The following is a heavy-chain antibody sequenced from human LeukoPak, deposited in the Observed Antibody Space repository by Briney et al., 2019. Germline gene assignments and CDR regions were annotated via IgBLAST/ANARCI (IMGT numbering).Heavy chain of an antibody. V-gene: IGHV3-30*18. CDR1: GFTFSTYG. Sequence: GGSLRLSCAASGFTFSTYGMHWVRQAPGKGLEWVAVVSYDGSNKYYGDSVKGRFTISRDNSKNTLYLQMNSLRAEDTAVYYCAKDWGNWGYGYYFDHRGQGTLVTVSS. CDR3: AKDWGNWGYGYYFDH. D-gene: IGHD7-27*01. J-gene: IGHJ4*02. CDR2: VSYDGSNK.